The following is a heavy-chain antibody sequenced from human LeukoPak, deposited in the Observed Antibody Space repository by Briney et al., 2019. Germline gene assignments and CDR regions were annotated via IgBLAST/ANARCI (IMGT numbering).Heavy chain of an antibody. V-gene: IGHV3-30*02. D-gene: IGHD1-26*01. CDR1: GFTFSSYG. Sequence: PGGSLRLSCAASGFTFSSYGMHWVRQAPGKGLEWVAFIRYDGSNKYYADSVKGRFTISRDNAKNSLYLQMNSLRAEDTAVYYCARAPKFRLVGVSKGPFDPWGQGTLVTVSS. CDR2: IRYDGSNK. CDR3: ARAPKFRLVGVSKGPFDP. J-gene: IGHJ5*02.